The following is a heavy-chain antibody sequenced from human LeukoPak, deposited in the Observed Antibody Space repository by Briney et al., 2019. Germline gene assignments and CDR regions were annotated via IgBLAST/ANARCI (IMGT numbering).Heavy chain of an antibody. V-gene: IGHV4-39*01. J-gene: IGHJ5*02. CDR1: GGSMSSSGDY. CDR3: ARLGEYYDFWSAYYWFDH. CDR2: IYYSGST. Sequence: PSETLSLTCTVCGGSMSSSGDYGGWIRQPRGKGLEWIGSIYYSGSTYYNPSLKSRVTISVDTSKNQFSLKLSSVTAADTAVYYCARLGEYYDFWSAYYWFDHWGQGTLVTVSS. D-gene: IGHD3-3*01.